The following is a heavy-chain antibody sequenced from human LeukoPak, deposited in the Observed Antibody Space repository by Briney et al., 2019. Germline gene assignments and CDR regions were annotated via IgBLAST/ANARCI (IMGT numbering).Heavy chain of an antibody. D-gene: IGHD4-23*01. CDR2: IYTSGST. Sequence: PSETLSLTCTVSGGSISSYYWSWVRQPAGEGLEWIGHIYTSGSTNYNPSLRSRVTMSVDTSKNQFSLKLSSVTAADTAVYYCTRGSRAVAVGAYWGQGTLVTVSS. CDR3: TRGSRAVAVGAY. CDR1: GGSISSYY. V-gene: IGHV4-4*07. J-gene: IGHJ4*02.